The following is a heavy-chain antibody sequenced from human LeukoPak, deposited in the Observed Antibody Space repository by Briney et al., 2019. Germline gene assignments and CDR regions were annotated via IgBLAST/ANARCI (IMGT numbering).Heavy chain of an antibody. CDR3: ARDSWNDWFDP. V-gene: IGHV3-11*06. J-gene: IGHJ5*02. CDR2: ISTSSSDI. D-gene: IGHD1-1*01. CDR1: GFTFSAYY. Sequence: GGSLRLSCVASGFTFSAYYMSWIRQAPGKGLEWVSYISTSSSDINYADSVKGRFTISRDNAKNSLYLQMNSLRAEDTAVYYCARDSWNDWFDPWGQGTLVTVSS.